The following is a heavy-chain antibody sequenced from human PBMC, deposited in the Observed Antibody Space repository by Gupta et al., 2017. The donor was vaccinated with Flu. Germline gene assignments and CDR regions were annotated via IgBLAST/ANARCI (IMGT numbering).Heavy chain of an antibody. D-gene: IGHD7-27*01. V-gene: IGHV3-48*02. CDR2: MNIRNRNT. J-gene: IGHJ4*02. CDR3: SSHSSSNWGVN. Sequence: EVQLVESGGGWVPPGGSLRLSCVGSGFSFSSHALNWVRQAPGKGLEWLSYMNIRNRNTYYADAVRGRFTISRDDGKNSLYLQMNRLTDEDTAVYYCSSHSSSNWGVNWGRGTRVTVSS. CDR1: GFSFSSHA.